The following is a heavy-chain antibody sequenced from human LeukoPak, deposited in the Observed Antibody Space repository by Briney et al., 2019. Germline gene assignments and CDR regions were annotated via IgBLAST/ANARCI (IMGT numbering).Heavy chain of an antibody. D-gene: IGHD2-21*01. V-gene: IGHV3-23*01. CDR1: GFTFTDYA. J-gene: IGHJ4*02. Sequence: PGASLRLSCVASGFTFTDYAMSWVRQAPGKGLEWVSSIGGGGFNTHYADSVKGRFSISRDTSTNTLYLEMNSLRADGSALYYCAKDNFGLVPYCFDSWGQGTLVTVSS. CDR2: IGGGGFNT. CDR3: AKDNFGLVPYCFDS.